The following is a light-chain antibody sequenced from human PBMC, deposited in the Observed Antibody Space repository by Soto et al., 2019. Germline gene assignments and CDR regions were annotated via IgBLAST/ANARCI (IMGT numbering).Light chain of an antibody. CDR3: SSYQTSSDLV. CDR1: SSDVGGYDY. J-gene: IGLJ2*01. CDR2: EVI. Sequence: QSALTQSASVSGSPGQSITIPCTGTSSDVGGYDYVSGYQQHPGKVPKLIIYEVIKRPSGVSHRFSGSKSGNTASLTISGLQTEDEADYHSSSYQTSSDLVFGGGTKVTVL. V-gene: IGLV2-14*01.